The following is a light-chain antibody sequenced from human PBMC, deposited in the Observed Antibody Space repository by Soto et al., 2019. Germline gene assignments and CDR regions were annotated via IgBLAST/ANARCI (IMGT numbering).Light chain of an antibody. CDR1: QGIGSY. CDR2: IAS. V-gene: IGKV1-9*01. J-gene: IGKJ1*01. CDR3: QQLNSYPRT. Sequence: DVQLTQSPSFLSTSVGDRVTITCRASQGIGSYLAWYQQKPGKAPKFLICIASTLQSGVPSRFSGSGSGTEFNLTITNLQPEDFATYYCQQLNSYPRTFCQGTKVEI.